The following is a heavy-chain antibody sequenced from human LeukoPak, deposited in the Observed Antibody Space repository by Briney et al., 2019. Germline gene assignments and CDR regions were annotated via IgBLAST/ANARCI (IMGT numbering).Heavy chain of an antibody. CDR1: GFIFSSYA. D-gene: IGHD5-18*01. CDR2: ISSNGGST. CDR3: VKASGHLWLDLEY. V-gene: IGHV3-64D*06. Sequence: GESLRLSCSASGFIFSSYAMHWVRQAPGKGLEYVSAISSNGGSTYYPDSVKGRFTISRDNSKNTLYLQMSSLRAEDTAVYYCVKASGHLWLDLEYWGQGTLVTVSS. J-gene: IGHJ4*02.